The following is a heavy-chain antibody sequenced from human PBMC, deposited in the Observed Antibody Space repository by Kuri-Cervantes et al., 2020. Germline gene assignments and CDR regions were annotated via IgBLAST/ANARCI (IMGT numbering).Heavy chain of an antibody. D-gene: IGHD6-19*01. CDR2: IYGDDDK. CDR3: AHGLLGSCSIRF. CDR1: GFSLSISGVG. J-gene: IGHJ4*01. V-gene: IGHV2-5*02. Sequence: SGPTLVKPTETLTLTCTFSGFSLSISGVGVGWIRQPPGKALEWLAIIYGDDDKRDSPSLKSRLTITKDTSKNQVVLTMTNMDPVDTATYYCAHGLLGSCSIRFWGQGTLVTVSS.